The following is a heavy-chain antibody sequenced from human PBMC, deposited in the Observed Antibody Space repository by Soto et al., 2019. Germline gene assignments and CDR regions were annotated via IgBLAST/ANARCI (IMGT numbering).Heavy chain of an antibody. Sequence: VKVSCKASGGTFSSYAISWVRQAPGQGLEWMGGIIPIFGTANYAQKFQGRVTITADESTSTAYMELSSLRSEDTAVYYCARDLLERRYNWFDPWGQGTLVTVSS. CDR3: ARDLLERRYNWFDP. V-gene: IGHV1-69*13. J-gene: IGHJ5*02. CDR1: GGTFSSYA. CDR2: IIPIFGTA. D-gene: IGHD1-1*01.